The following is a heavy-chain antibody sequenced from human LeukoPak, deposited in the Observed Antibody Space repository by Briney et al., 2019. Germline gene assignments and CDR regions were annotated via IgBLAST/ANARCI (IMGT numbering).Heavy chain of an antibody. CDR1: GGAFRSYA. D-gene: IGHD5-18*01. CDR2: VISIAPTA. V-gene: IGHV1-69*05. J-gene: IGHJ5*02. Sequence: RASVKVSCKASGGAFRSYAISWVRQAPGQGLEWLGGVISIAPTANYAQKFQDRVTMNMDEYTTTAFMELRSLRSDDTAVYYCARGRVSGTTLVTWLDTWGQGTLVTVSS. CDR3: ARGRVSGTTLVTWLDT.